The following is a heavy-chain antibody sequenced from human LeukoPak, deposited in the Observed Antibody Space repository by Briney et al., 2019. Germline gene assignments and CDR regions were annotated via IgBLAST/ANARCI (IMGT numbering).Heavy chain of an antibody. CDR3: AKDPIVVVVAATEYFDY. D-gene: IGHD2-15*01. CDR2: IRYDGSNK. CDR1: GFTFSSYG. Sequence: PGGSLRLSCAASGFTFSSYGMHWVRQAPGKGLEWVAFIRYDGSNKYYADSVKGRFTISRDNSKNTLYLQMNSLRAEDTAVYYCAKDPIVVVVAATEYFDYWGQGTLVTVSS. V-gene: IGHV3-30*02. J-gene: IGHJ4*02.